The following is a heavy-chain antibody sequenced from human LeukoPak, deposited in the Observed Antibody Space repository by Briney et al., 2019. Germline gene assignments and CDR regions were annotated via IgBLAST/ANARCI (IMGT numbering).Heavy chain of an antibody. D-gene: IGHD5-12*01. CDR1: GFTFDDYA. J-gene: IGHJ4*02. V-gene: IGHV3-9*01. Sequence: GGSLRLSCAVSGFTFDDYAMHWVRQVPGKGLEWVSGINWNSDSIGYADSVKGRFTTSRDNAKNSLYLQMNSLRAEDTAFYYCAINGGGDSGYGNFNYWGQGTLVTVSS. CDR2: INWNSDSI. CDR3: AINGGGDSGYGNFNY.